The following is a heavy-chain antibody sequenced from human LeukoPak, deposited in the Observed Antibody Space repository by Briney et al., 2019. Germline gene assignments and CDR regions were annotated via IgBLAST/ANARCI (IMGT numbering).Heavy chain of an antibody. CDR3: ARAGTSPFDY. V-gene: IGHV3-48*01. Sequence: QPGGSPRLSCAASGFTFSSYSMNWVRQAPGKGLEWVSYISSSSSTIYYADSVKGRFTISRDNSKNTLYLQMNSLRAEDTAVYYCARAGTSPFDYWGQGTLVTVSS. D-gene: IGHD6-13*01. J-gene: IGHJ4*02. CDR1: GFTFSSYS. CDR2: ISSSSSTI.